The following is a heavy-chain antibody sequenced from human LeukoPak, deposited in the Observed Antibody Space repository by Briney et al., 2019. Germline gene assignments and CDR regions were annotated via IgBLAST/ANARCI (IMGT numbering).Heavy chain of an antibody. CDR3: ARGHYGLDV. J-gene: IGHJ6*02. V-gene: IGHV3-23*01. Sequence: GGSLRLSCAASGFTFTNYAMSWVRQAPGKGLEWVSAITYNGYSTYYADSVKGRFTTSRDNAKNSLYLQMNSLRAEDTAVYYCARGHYGLDVWGLGTTVTVSS. CDR1: GFTFTNYA. CDR2: ITYNGYST. D-gene: IGHD3-16*01.